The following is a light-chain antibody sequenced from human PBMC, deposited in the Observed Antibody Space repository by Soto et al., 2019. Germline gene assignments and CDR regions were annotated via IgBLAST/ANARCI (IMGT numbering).Light chain of an antibody. CDR1: SGHSNYA. CDR3: QTWATGIRV. Sequence: QAVVTQSPSASASLGASVKLTCTLSSGHSNYAIAWHQQQPEKGPRYLMNLNRDGSHTKGDGIPDRFSGSSSGAERYLTISSLQSEDEADYYCQTWATGIRVFGGGTKVTVL. J-gene: IGLJ3*02. V-gene: IGLV4-69*01. CDR2: LNRDGSH.